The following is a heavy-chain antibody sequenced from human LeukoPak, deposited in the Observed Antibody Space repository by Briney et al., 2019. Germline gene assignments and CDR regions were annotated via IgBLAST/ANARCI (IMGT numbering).Heavy chain of an antibody. CDR3: ARDAGYCSGGSCSDYGMGV. D-gene: IGHD2-15*01. CDR2: ISSSSSYI. CDR1: GFTFSSYS. V-gene: IGHV3-21*01. Sequence: GGSLRLSCAASGFTFSSYSMNWVRQAPGKGLEWVSSISSSSSYIYYADSVKGRFTISRDNAKNSLYLQMNSLRAEDTAVYYCARDAGYCSGGSCSDYGMGVWGQGTTVTVSS. J-gene: IGHJ6*02.